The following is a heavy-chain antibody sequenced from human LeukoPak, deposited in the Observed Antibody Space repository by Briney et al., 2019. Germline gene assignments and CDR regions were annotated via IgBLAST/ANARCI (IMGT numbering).Heavy chain of an antibody. Sequence: GGSLRLSCAASGFTFSSYEMNWVRQAPGKGLEWVSYISSSGSTIYYADSVKGRFTISRDNAKNSLYLQMNSLRAEDTAVYYCASFPNYYDSSGYGGFVDYWGQGTLVTVSS. D-gene: IGHD3-22*01. CDR2: ISSSGSTI. J-gene: IGHJ4*02. CDR3: ASFPNYYDSSGYGGFVDY. V-gene: IGHV3-48*03. CDR1: GFTFSSYE.